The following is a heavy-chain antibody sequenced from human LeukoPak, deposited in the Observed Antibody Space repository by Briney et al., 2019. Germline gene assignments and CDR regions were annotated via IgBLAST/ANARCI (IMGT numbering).Heavy chain of an antibody. CDR2: INPNSGGT. CDR3: AREIPCSSSSCLDY. V-gene: IGHV1-2*02. CDR1: GYTFTAYY. Sequence: ASVKVSCKASGYTFTAYYMHWVRQAPGQGLEWMGWINPNSGGTSFAQKFQGRVTMTRDTSITTAHMELSRLTSDDTAVYYCAREIPCSSSSCLDYWGQGTLVTVSS. J-gene: IGHJ4*02. D-gene: IGHD2-2*01.